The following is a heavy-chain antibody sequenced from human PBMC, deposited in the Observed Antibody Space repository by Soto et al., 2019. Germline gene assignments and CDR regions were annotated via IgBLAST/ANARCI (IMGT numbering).Heavy chain of an antibody. CDR3: AKSAPMDAGDKYYYDF. CDR1: GGTFSTFG. CDR2: IIPFFGTA. D-gene: IGHD4-17*01. J-gene: IGHJ4*02. Sequence: SVKVSCKVSGGTFSTFGISWVRQAPGQGLEWMGGIIPFFGTARYSQKFEERITITADESTNTVYMDLRSLTSEDTAIYYCAKSAPMDAGDKYYYDFWGQGALVTVSS. V-gene: IGHV1-69*13.